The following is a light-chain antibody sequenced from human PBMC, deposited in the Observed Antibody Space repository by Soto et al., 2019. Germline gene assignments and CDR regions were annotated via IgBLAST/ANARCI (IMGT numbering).Light chain of an antibody. CDR2: DVS. V-gene: IGLV2-11*01. CDR1: SSDVGGYNY. CDR3: CSYAGSYLWV. Sequence: QSALTQPRSVSGSPGQSVTISCTGTSSDVGGYNYVSWYQQHPGKAPKLMIYDVSKRPSGVPDRFSGSKSGNTASLTISGLQAEYEADYYCCSYAGSYLWVFGGGTKITVL. J-gene: IGLJ3*02.